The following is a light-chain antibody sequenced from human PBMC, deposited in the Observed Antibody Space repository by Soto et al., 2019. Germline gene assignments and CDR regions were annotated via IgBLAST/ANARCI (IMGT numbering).Light chain of an antibody. CDR2: EVN. Sequence: QSVLTQPASVSGSLGQSITISCTGTSSDVGGYNYVSWYQQHPAKAPKLLIYEVNNRPSGVSNRFSGSKSGNTASLTISGLQAEDEADYYCCSHTWGSTYVFGTGTKVTVL. V-gene: IGLV2-14*01. CDR1: SSDVGGYNY. CDR3: CSHTWGSTYV. J-gene: IGLJ1*01.